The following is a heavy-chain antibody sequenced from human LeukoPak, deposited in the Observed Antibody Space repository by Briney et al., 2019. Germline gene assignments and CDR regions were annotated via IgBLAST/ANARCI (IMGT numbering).Heavy chain of an antibody. D-gene: IGHD2-8*01. J-gene: IGHJ4*02. CDR1: GYTFNNFD. V-gene: IGHV1-8*01. CDR2: MNPNSGNT. CDR3: ARCILAVG. Sequence: ASVKVSCKASGYTFNNFDINWVRQATGQGLEWMGWMNPNSGNTGSAQRFQGRVTMTRNTSINTAYMELSGLRSDDTAMYYCARCILAVGWGQGTLVTVSS.